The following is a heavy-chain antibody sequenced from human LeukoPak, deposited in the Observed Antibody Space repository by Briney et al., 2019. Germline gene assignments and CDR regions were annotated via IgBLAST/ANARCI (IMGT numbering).Heavy chain of an antibody. CDR1: GFTFSSYW. V-gene: IGHV3-74*01. D-gene: IGHD3-3*01. J-gene: IGHJ5*02. Sequence: GGSLRLSCAASGFTFSSYWMHWVRQAPGKGLVWVSRINSDGSSTSYADSVKGRFTISRDNAKNTLYLQMNSLRAEDTAVYYCAREADDFWSGTGSGWFDPWGQGTLVTVSS. CDR3: AREADDFWSGTGSGWFDP. CDR2: INSDGSST.